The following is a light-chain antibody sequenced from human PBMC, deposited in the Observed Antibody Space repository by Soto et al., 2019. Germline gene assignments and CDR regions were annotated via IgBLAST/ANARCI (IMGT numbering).Light chain of an antibody. CDR1: QSISSW. V-gene: IGKV1-5*01. J-gene: IGKJ1*01. Sequence: DIQMTQSPSTLSASVGDRVTITCRASQSISSWLAWYQQKPGKAPKLLIYDASSLESGVPSRFSGSGSGTEFTLPITSLQPDDFATYYCQQYNNYPWTFGQGTKVEIK. CDR3: QQYNNYPWT. CDR2: DAS.